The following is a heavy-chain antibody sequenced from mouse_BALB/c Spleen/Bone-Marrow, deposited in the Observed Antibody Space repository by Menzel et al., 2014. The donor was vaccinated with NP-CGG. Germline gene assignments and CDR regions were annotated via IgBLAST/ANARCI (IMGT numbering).Heavy chain of an antibody. J-gene: IGHJ4*01. D-gene: IGHD1-1*01. CDR1: GFSLTSYG. CDR2: IWSGGST. CDR3: ARNYYGSSYYAMDY. Sequence: VQLQESGPGLVQPSQSLSITCTVSGFSLTSYGVHWVRQSPGKGLEWLGVIWSGGSTDYNAAFISRLSISKDNSKSQVFFKMNSLQANDTAVYYCARNYYGSSYYAMDYWGQGTSVTVSS. V-gene: IGHV2-2*02.